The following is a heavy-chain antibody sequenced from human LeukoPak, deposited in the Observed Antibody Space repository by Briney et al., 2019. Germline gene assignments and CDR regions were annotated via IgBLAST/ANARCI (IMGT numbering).Heavy chain of an antibody. D-gene: IGHD6-13*01. CDR1: GYTLTELS. J-gene: IGHJ6*03. V-gene: IGHV1-46*01. CDR3: ARDGGGYSSSLFYYYYYYMDV. CDR2: INPSGGST. Sequence: GASVKVSCKVSGYTLTELSVHWVRQAPGQGLEWMGIINPSGGSTSYAQKFQGRVTMTRDMSTSTVYMELSSLRSEDTAVYYCARDGGGYSSSLFYYYYYYMDVWGKGTTVTVSS.